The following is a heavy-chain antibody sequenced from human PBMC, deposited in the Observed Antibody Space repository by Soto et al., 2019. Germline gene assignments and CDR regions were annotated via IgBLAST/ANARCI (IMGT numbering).Heavy chain of an antibody. CDR1: GFTFSSYA. D-gene: IGHD3-10*02. CDR2: ISGGGGTT. CDR3: AKDLLVFGLTNTYSHAMFGDY. V-gene: IGHV3-23*01. Sequence: EVQLLDSGGGLVQPGGSLRLSCAASGFTFSSYAMGWVRQAPEKGLEWVSAISGGGGTTYYADSVKGRFTISRDNSKNTLYLQMNSLRAEDTAVYYCAKDLLVFGLTNTYSHAMFGDYWGQGTLVTVSS. J-gene: IGHJ4*02.